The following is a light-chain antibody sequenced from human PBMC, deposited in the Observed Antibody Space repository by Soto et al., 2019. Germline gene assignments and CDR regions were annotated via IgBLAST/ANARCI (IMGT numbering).Light chain of an antibody. V-gene: IGKV1-39*01. CDR3: QQTYSAPFT. J-gene: IGKJ3*01. CDR1: QSISSY. CDR2: ATS. Sequence: DIQMAHSPLSPSASKRDRVTITCRASQSISSYLNWYQQKPGKAPKSLIYATSNLQSGVPSRFGGSGSGTDFTLTISSLQPEDFATYYCQQTYSAPFTFGPGTKVDIK.